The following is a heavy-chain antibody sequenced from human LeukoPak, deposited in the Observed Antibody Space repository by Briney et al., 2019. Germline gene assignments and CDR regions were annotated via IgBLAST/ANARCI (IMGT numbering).Heavy chain of an antibody. CDR2: ISGSSRVI. CDR1: RFTFSNYS. J-gene: IGHJ4*02. CDR3: ARPGRGYSYGSFDY. V-gene: IGHV3-21*05. Sequence: GGSLRLSCAASRFTFSNYSMNWVRQAPGKGLVWVSYISGSSRVIYYADSVKGRFTISRDNAKNTLYLQMNSLRAEDTAGYYCARPGRGYSYGSFDYWGQGTLVTVSS. D-gene: IGHD5-18*01.